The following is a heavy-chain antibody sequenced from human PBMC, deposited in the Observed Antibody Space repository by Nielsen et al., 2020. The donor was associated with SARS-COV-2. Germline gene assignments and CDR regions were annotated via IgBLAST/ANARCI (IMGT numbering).Heavy chain of an antibody. Sequence: GESLKISCAASGFTFSNAWMSWVRQAPGKGLEWVANIKQDGSEKYYVDSVKGRFTISRDNAKNSLYLQMNSLRAEDTAVYYCARDFEIYSYGGGWGQGTLVTVSS. J-gene: IGHJ4*02. D-gene: IGHD5-18*01. CDR1: GFTFSNAW. CDR2: IKQDGSEK. V-gene: IGHV3-7*01. CDR3: ARDFEIYSYGGG.